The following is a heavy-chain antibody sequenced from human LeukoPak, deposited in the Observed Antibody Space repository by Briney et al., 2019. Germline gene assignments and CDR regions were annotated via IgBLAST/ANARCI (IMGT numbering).Heavy chain of an antibody. V-gene: IGHV1-8*03. J-gene: IGHJ6*03. D-gene: IGHD3-3*01. Sequence: ASVKVSCKASGYTFTSYDISWVRQATGQGPEWMGWMNPNSGNTGYAQKFQGRVTITRNTSISTAYMELSSLRSEDTAVYYCARGRRRKGLTIFGVVTGYYYYMDVWGKGTTVTISS. CDR1: GYTFTSYD. CDR2: MNPNSGNT. CDR3: ARGRRRKGLTIFGVVTGYYYYMDV.